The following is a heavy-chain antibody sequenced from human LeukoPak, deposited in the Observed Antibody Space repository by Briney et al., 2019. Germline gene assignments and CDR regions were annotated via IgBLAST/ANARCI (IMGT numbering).Heavy chain of an antibody. CDR1: GGSISSGGYY. CDR2: IYYSGST. V-gene: IGHV4-31*03. J-gene: IGHJ4*02. CDR3: AREAGYSSGWYQV. D-gene: IGHD6-19*01. Sequence: SQTLPLTCTVSGGSISSGGYYWSWIRQHPGKGLEWIGYIYYSGSTYYNPSLKSRVTISVDTSKNQFSLKLSSVTAADTAVYYCAREAGYSSGWYQVWGQGTLVTVSS.